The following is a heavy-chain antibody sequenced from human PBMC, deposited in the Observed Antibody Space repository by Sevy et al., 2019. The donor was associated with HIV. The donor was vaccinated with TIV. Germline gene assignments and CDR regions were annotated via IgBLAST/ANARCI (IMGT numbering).Heavy chain of an antibody. J-gene: IGHJ4*02. CDR3: ARYRVAGNLDY. CDR1: GGSFSGYY. Sequence: SETLSLTCAVYGGSFSGYYWSWIRQPPGKGLEWIGENNHSGSTNYNPSLKSRVTISVDTSKNQFSLKLSSVTAADTAVYYCARYRVAGNLDYWGQGTLVTVSS. CDR2: NNHSGST. D-gene: IGHD6-19*01. V-gene: IGHV4-34*01.